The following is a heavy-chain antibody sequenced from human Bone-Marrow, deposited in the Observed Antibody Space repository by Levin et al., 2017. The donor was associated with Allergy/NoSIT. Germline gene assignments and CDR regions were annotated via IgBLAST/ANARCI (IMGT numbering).Heavy chain of an antibody. CDR2: IRSKAYGGTT. CDR3: TRDLQYCSSNSCYGEDYYYYYYYRDV. J-gene: IGHJ6*03. CDR1: GFTFGDYL. V-gene: IGHV3-49*03. Sequence: GGSLRLSCTASGFTFGDYLMSWFRQAPGKGLEWVGFIRSKAYGGTTEYAASVKGRFTISRDDSKSIAYLQMSSLNTEDTAVYYCTRDLQYCSSNSCYGEDYYYYYYYRDVWGKGTTVTVSS. D-gene: IGHD2-2*01.